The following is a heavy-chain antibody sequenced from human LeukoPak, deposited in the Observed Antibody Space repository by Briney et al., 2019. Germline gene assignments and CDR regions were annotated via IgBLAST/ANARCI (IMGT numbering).Heavy chain of an antibody. CDR3: ATRGYSYGYPDY. CDR2: ISANSGST. V-gene: IGHV3-23*01. J-gene: IGHJ4*02. CDR1: AFTFRNYA. Sequence: GGSLRLSCAASAFTFRNYAMSWVRQAPGKGLGWVSTISANSGSTYYADSVKGRFTISRDNSKNTLYLQMNSLRVEDTAAYYCATRGYSYGYPDYWGQGILVIVSS. D-gene: IGHD5-18*01.